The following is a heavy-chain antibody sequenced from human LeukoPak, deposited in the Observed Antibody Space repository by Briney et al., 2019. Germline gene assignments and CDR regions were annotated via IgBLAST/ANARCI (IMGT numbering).Heavy chain of an antibody. J-gene: IGHJ6*02. CDR2: ISSDSSTI. CDR1: GFTFSSYS. D-gene: IGHD2-15*01. Sequence: GGSLRLSCAVSGFTFSSYSMNWVRQAPGKGLEWVSYISSDSSTIYHADSVKGRFTISRDNAKNSLYLQMNSLRAEDTAVYYCARDRCVSCPTSYYGMDVWGQGTTVIVSS. CDR3: ARDRCVSCPTSYYGMDV. V-gene: IGHV3-48*04.